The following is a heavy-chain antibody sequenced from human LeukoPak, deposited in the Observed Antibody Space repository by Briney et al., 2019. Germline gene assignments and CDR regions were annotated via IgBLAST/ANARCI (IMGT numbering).Heavy chain of an antibody. D-gene: IGHD1-26*01. CDR2: INHSGST. V-gene: IGHV4-34*01. CDR1: GGSFSGYY. CDR3: AISGNYFSRDAFDI. Sequence: SETLSLTCAVYGGSFSGYYWSWIRQPPGKGLEWIGEINHSGSTNYNPSLKSRVTVSGDTSKHHFSLELRSVTAADTAVYYCAISGNYFSRDAFDIWGQGTMVTVSS. J-gene: IGHJ3*02.